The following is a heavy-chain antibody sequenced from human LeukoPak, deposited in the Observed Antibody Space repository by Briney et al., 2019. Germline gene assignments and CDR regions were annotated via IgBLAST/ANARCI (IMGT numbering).Heavy chain of an antibody. CDR3: ASGTVVPAAPWGYFDY. Sequence: ASETLSLTCTVSGYSISSGCYWVWIRQPPVKGLGWIGSIYRSGSTYYNPSLRSRVTIAVDTSKNQFSLKLSSVTAADTAVYYCASGTVVPAAPWGYFDYWGQGTLVTVSS. D-gene: IGHD2-2*01. J-gene: IGHJ4*02. V-gene: IGHV4-38-2*02. CDR1: GYSISSGCY. CDR2: IYRSGST.